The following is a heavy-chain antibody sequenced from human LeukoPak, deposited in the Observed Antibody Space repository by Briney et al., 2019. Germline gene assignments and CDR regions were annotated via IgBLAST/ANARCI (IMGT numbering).Heavy chain of an antibody. D-gene: IGHD1-1*01. CDR2: IYTSGST. Sequence: SETLSLTCTVSGGSISGHYWSWIRQSPGRGLEWIGNIYTSGSTTYNPSLNSRVTMSIDTSKNQFSLKVRFLTAADTAVYYCARQAHGGTDNYLDPWGQGTLVTVSS. CDR3: ARQAHGGTDNYLDP. CDR1: GGSISGHY. V-gene: IGHV4-4*09. J-gene: IGHJ5*02.